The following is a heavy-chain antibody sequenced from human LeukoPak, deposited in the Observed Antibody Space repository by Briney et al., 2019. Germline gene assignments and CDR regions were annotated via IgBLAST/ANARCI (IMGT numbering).Heavy chain of an antibody. CDR2: ISSSSSYI. J-gene: IGHJ4*02. D-gene: IGHD6-19*01. Sequence: GGSLRLSCAASGFTFSSYSMNWVRQAPGKGLEWVSSISSSSSYIYYADSVKGRFTISRDNAKNSLYLQMNSLRAEDTAVYYCARDLSSSGWYYFDYWGQGTLVTVSS. CDR1: GFTFSSYS. CDR3: ARDLSSSGWYYFDY. V-gene: IGHV3-21*01.